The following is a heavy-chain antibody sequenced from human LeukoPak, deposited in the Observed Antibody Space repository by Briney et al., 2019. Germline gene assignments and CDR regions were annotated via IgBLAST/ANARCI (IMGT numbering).Heavy chain of an antibody. CDR3: ARDRSSSWWIFDY. Sequence: SETLSLTCTVSGGSISSYYWSWIRQPPGKGLEWIGYIYYSGSTNYNPSLKSRVTISVDTSKNQFSLKLSSVTAADTAVYYCARDRSSSWWIFDYWGQGTLVTVSS. V-gene: IGHV4-59*12. CDR1: GGSISSYY. D-gene: IGHD6-13*01. J-gene: IGHJ4*02. CDR2: IYYSGST.